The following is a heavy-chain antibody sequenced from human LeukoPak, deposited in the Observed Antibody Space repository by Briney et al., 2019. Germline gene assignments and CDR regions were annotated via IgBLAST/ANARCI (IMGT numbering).Heavy chain of an antibody. CDR1: GDSVSSNSAA. D-gene: IGHD7-27*01. J-gene: IGHJ3*02. CDR2: TYYRSKWYN. Sequence: SQTLSLTCAISGDSVSSNSAAWNWTRQSPSRGLEWLGRTYYRSKWYNDYAVSVKSRITINPDTSKNQFSLQLNSVTPEDTAVYYCAREGALGIGAFDIWGQGTMVTVSS. V-gene: IGHV6-1*01. CDR3: AREGALGIGAFDI.